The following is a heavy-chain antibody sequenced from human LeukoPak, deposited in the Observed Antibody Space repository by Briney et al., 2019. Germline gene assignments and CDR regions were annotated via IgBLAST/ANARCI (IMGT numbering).Heavy chain of an antibody. D-gene: IGHD1-26*01. V-gene: IGHV1-69*05. J-gene: IGHJ4*02. CDR2: IMPIFGTA. Sequence: SVKVSCKASGGTFSGYAISWVRQAPGQGLEWMGGIMPIFGTANYAQKFQGRVTITTDESTSTAYMELSSLRSEDTAVYYCARVRSIVGATSTGVDYWGQGTLVTVSS. CDR1: GGTFSGYA. CDR3: ARVRSIVGATSTGVDY.